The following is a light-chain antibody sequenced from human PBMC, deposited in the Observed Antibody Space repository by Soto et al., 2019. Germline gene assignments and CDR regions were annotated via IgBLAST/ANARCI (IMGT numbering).Light chain of an antibody. J-gene: IGKJ2*01. CDR3: QQRSNWPRFT. V-gene: IGKV3-11*01. Sequence: EIVLTQSPATLSLSPGERATLSCRASQSVSNYLAWYQQKIGQAPRLLIYDASNRATGIPARFSGSGSGTDFTLTISSLEPEDFAVYYCQQRSNWPRFTFGQGTKVEIK. CDR1: QSVSNY. CDR2: DAS.